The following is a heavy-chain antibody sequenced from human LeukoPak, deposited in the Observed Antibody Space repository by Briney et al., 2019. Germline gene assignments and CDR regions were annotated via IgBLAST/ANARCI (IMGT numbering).Heavy chain of an antibody. Sequence: ASVKVSCKASGYTFTSYYMHWVRQAPGQGLEWMGGIMPLFNTANYAQQFQGRVTMTTDESTSTAYLELRSLRFEDTAMYYCARVDRSHFYLDVWGKGTTVTVSS. V-gene: IGHV1-69*05. CDR3: ARVDRSHFYLDV. CDR2: IMPLFNTA. J-gene: IGHJ6*03. CDR1: GYTFTSYY.